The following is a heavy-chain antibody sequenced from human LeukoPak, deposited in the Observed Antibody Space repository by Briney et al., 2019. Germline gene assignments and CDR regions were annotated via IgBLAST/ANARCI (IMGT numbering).Heavy chain of an antibody. J-gene: IGHJ4*02. Sequence: GGSLRLSCAASGFTFSNYSMNWVRQAPGKGLEWVSAISGSGGSTYYADSVKGRFTISRDNSKNTLYLQMNSLRAEDTAVYYCAKYSGSYYPYDYWGQGTLVTVSS. CDR1: GFTFSNYS. CDR3: AKYSGSYYPYDY. D-gene: IGHD1-26*01. V-gene: IGHV3-23*01. CDR2: ISGSGGST.